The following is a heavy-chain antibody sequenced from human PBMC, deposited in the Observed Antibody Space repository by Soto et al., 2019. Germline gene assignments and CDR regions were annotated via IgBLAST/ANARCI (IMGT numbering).Heavy chain of an antibody. D-gene: IGHD3-3*01. CDR3: SNGGIRISGVVTEYYYYGRDV. Sequence: GGSLRLSCAASGFTFSNYALTWVRQAPGKGLQWVSSISRSGDRTYYADSVKGRFTISRDNSKNTMYLQMNSLTAEDTAVYYCSNGGIRISGVVTEYYYYGRDVWGPGTTVTVSS. J-gene: IGHJ6*02. CDR2: ISRSGDRT. V-gene: IGHV3-23*01. CDR1: GFTFSNYA.